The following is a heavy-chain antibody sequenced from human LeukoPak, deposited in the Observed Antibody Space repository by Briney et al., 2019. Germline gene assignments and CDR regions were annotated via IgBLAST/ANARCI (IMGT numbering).Heavy chain of an antibody. CDR1: GFTFSGYP. CDR2: ISYDGSNK. J-gene: IGHJ4*02. V-gene: IGHV3-30-3*01. CDR3: VRDPSGSGFAFDS. D-gene: IGHD1-1*01. Sequence: GGSLRLSCAASGFTFSGYPIHWVRQAPGKGLEWVAVISYDGSNKYYADSVKGRFTISRDNSEDTLYLQMNSLRAEDTAVYYCVRDPSGSGFAFDSWGQGALVTVSS.